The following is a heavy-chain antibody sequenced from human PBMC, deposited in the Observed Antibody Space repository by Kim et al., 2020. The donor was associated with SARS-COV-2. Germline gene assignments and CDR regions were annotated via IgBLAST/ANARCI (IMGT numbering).Heavy chain of an antibody. Sequence: GGSLRLSCAASGFTFSNAWMSWVRQAPGKGLEWVGRIKSKTDGGTTDYAAPVKGRFTISRDDSKNTLYLQMNSLKTEDTAVYYCTTEGHSLSLIMITFGGVIDNDYWGQGTLVTVSS. CDR2: IKSKTDGGTT. CDR3: TTEGHSLSLIMITFGGVIDNDY. V-gene: IGHV3-15*01. CDR1: GFTFSNAW. D-gene: IGHD3-16*01. J-gene: IGHJ4*02.